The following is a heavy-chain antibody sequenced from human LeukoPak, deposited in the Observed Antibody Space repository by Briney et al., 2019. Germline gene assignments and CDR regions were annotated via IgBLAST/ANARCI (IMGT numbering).Heavy chain of an antibody. CDR2: ISTSGGST. V-gene: IGHV3-23*01. Sequence: GGSLRLSCAASGFTFSSYGMSWVRQAPGKGLKWVSGISTSGGSTYYSDSVKDRFTISRDNSKNTLYLQMNSLRAEDTAVYYCANGYNYGLDYWGQGTLVTVSS. D-gene: IGHD5-18*01. CDR3: ANGYNYGLDY. CDR1: GFTFSSYG. J-gene: IGHJ4*02.